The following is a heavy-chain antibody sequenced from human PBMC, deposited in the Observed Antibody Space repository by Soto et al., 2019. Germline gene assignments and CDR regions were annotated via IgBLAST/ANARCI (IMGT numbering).Heavy chain of an antibody. D-gene: IGHD3-9*01. CDR2: IYYRGNA. Sequence: SQTKCLTCSVSAGTSINHRDYWVRKNQPPGKGLEWIGSIYYRGNAYYNPSLQTRVTISLDKSRSQFSLKLNSVTAADSAVYFCAGLEGLATISYYFDFWGPGALVTVSS. V-gene: IGHV4-39*01. CDR1: AGTSINHRDY. J-gene: IGHJ4*02. CDR3: AGLEGLATISYYFDF.